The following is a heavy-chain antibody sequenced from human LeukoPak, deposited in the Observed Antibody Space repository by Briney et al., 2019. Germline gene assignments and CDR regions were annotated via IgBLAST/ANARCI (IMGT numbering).Heavy chain of an antibody. V-gene: IGHV3-7*01. D-gene: IGHD3/OR15-3a*01. CDR3: ARERAGWTPEDAFDV. Sequence: SGGSLRLSCTASGFTLSTSWMTWVRQAPGKGLEWVANINQDGTVKYYMDSVKGRFTISRDNAKNSLYLQMNRLRAEDTAVYYCARERAGWTPEDAFDVWGQGTMVTVS. CDR2: INQDGTVK. CDR1: GFTLSTSW. J-gene: IGHJ3*01.